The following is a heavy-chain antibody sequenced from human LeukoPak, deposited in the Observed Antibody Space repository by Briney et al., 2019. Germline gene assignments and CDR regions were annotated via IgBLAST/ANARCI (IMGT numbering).Heavy chain of an antibody. CDR1: GFTFSSDA. J-gene: IGHJ4*02. CDR3: AKRPKGTAAILDY. CDR2: ISDSGRST. D-gene: IGHD2-2*02. Sequence: GGSLRLSCAASGFTFSSDALSWVRQAPGKGLEWVSTISDSGRSTYYADSVKGRFTISRDNSKNTLYLQMNSLRADDTAVYYCAKRPKGTAAILDYWGQGTLVTVSS. V-gene: IGHV3-23*01.